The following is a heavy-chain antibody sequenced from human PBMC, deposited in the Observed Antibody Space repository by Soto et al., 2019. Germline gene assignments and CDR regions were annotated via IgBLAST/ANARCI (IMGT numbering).Heavy chain of an antibody. D-gene: IGHD2-15*01. Sequence: ASVKVSCKAPGATFSSSAISWVRQAPGQGLEWMRGIIPIFGTANYAQKFQGRVTITADESTSTAYMELSSLRSEDTAVYSCAVIGYCSGGSCYEPWGQGTLVTVSS. CDR3: AVIGYCSGGSCYEP. J-gene: IGHJ5*02. CDR2: IIPIFGTA. CDR1: GATFSSSA. V-gene: IGHV1-69*13.